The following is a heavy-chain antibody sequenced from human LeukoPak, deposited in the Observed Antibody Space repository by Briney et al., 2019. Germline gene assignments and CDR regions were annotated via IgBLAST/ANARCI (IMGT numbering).Heavy chain of an antibody. CDR2: IDPSDSYT. Sequence: KPGESLRMSCKGSGYSFTSYWISWVRQMPGKGLEWMGRIDPSDSYTNYSPSFQGHVTISADKSISTAYLQWSSLKASDTAMYYCARHGVITAHFDYWGQGTLVTVSS. J-gene: IGHJ4*02. V-gene: IGHV5-10-1*01. CDR3: ARHGVITAHFDY. D-gene: IGHD3-10*01. CDR1: GYSFTSYW.